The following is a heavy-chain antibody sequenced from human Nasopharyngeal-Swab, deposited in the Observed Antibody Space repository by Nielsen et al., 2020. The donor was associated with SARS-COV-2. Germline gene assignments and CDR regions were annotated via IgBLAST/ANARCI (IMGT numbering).Heavy chain of an antibody. CDR3: ARDSSAYFAGWFDP. CDR1: GGSMNSYY. J-gene: IGHJ5*02. D-gene: IGHD6-19*01. CDR2: VHYTGIT. V-gene: IGHV4-59*01. Sequence: SETLSLTCTVSGGSMNSYYWNWIRQPPGTGLEWIGYVHYTGITNYNPSLKSRVTISLDTSRNQFSLKLSSVTAADTAVYYCARDSSAYFAGWFDPWGQGTLVTVSS.